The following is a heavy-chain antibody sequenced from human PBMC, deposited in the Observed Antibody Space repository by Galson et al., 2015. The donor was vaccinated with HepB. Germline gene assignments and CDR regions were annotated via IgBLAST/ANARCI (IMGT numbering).Heavy chain of an antibody. CDR1: GFTFSSYA. V-gene: IGHV3-23*01. Sequence: SLRLSCAASGFTFSSYAMSWVRQAPGKGLEWVSAISGSGGSTYYADSVKGRFTISRDNSKNTLYLQMNSLRAEDTAVYCCAKDRPGGGYYDSSGYYDYWGQGTLVTVSS. D-gene: IGHD3-22*01. CDR3: AKDRPGGGYYDSSGYYDY. J-gene: IGHJ4*02. CDR2: ISGSGGST.